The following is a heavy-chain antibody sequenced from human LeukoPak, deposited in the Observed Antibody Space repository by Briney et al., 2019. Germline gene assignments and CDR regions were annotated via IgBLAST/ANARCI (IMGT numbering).Heavy chain of an antibody. CDR2: INPNSGGT. D-gene: IGHD3-16*01. Sequence: ASVKVSCKASGYTFTGYYMHWVRQAPGQGLEWMGWINPNSGGTNCAQKFQGRVTMTRDTSISTAYMELNRLRSDDTAVYYCATAPRHVGGVLPYAFDIWGQGTMVTVSS. J-gene: IGHJ3*02. CDR1: GYTFTGYY. V-gene: IGHV1-2*02. CDR3: ATAPRHVGGVLPYAFDI.